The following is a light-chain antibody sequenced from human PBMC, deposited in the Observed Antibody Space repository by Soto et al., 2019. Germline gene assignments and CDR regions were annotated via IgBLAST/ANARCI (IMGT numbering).Light chain of an antibody. CDR2: DAS. Sequence: DIPMTQSPSTLSASVGDRVTITCRASQSISSWLAWYQQKPGKAPKLLIYDASSLESGVPSRFSGSGSGTEFTLTISSLQPDDFATYYCQQDNSYPYTFGQGTKLEIK. CDR3: QQDNSYPYT. V-gene: IGKV1-5*01. CDR1: QSISSW. J-gene: IGKJ2*01.